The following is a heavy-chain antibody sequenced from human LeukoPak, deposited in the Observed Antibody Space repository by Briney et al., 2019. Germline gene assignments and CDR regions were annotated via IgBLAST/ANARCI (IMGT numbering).Heavy chain of an antibody. Sequence: GGSLRLSCVASKFTFGSYWMTWVRQAPGKGLEWVANIKGDGSEEYYVDSVKGRFTIFRDNVKNSLYLQMNSLRAEDTAVYYCARDPYSSFFGAFDIWGQGTMVTVSS. D-gene: IGHD6-6*01. V-gene: IGHV3-7*04. CDR1: KFTFGSYW. J-gene: IGHJ3*02. CDR3: ARDPYSSFFGAFDI. CDR2: IKGDGSEE.